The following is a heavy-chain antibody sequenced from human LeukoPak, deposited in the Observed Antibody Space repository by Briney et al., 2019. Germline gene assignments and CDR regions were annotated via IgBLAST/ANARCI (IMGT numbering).Heavy chain of an antibody. CDR2: ISRASESI. D-gene: IGHD1-26*01. CDR1: GFTFNTYS. CDR3: ARGATDTTRWFGP. V-gene: IGHV3-21*01. Sequence: GGSLRLSCAASGFTFNTYSMSWVRQAPGKGLEWVSIISRASESIFYADSVKGRFTNSRDNAKNSLYLQMNDLRAEDTAAYYCARGATDTTRWFGPWGQGTLVTVSS. J-gene: IGHJ5*02.